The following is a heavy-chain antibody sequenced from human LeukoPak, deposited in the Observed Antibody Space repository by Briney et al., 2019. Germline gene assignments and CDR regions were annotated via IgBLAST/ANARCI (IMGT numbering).Heavy chain of an antibody. Sequence: GASVKVSCKASGYTFTSYDINWVRQATGQGLEWMGWINPNNGGTNYAQKFQGRVTMTRDTSISTAYMELSRLRSDDTAVYYCARICSGGSCYPFDYWGQGTLVTVSS. J-gene: IGHJ4*02. CDR3: ARICSGGSCYPFDY. CDR1: GYTFTSYD. V-gene: IGHV1-2*02. D-gene: IGHD2-15*01. CDR2: INPNNGGT.